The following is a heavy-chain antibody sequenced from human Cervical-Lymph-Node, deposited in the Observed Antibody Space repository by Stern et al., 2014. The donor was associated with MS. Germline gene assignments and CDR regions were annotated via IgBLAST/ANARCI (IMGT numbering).Heavy chain of an antibody. CDR1: GDTFTDYA. CDR3: AREVGSLAMDV. V-gene: IGHV1-69*06. D-gene: IGHD1-1*01. Sequence: QMQLAQSGAEVKKPGSSVKVSCKASGDTFTDYAISWVRQAPGQGPAWMGGITPIFGSADYAQKFQGRLTITADKSTSTAYMDLSSLTSEDTAVYYCAREVGSLAMDVWGQGTTVIVSS. J-gene: IGHJ6*01. CDR2: ITPIFGSA.